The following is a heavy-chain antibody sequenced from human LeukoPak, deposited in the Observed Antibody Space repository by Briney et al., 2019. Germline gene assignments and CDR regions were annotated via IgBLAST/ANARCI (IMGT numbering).Heavy chain of an antibody. CDR2: ISYDGSNK. J-gene: IGHJ5*01. V-gene: IGHV3-30-3*01. Sequence: PGGSLRLSCAASGFTFSIYAMHWVRQAPGKGLEWVAVISYDGSNKYYTDSVKGRFTISRDNSKNTLYMQMNSLRAEDTAVYSCASYCGQWYCSSTSCSNWFDSWGQGTLVTVSS. CDR1: GFTFSIYA. D-gene: IGHD2-2*01. CDR3: ASYCGQWYCSSTSCSNWFDS.